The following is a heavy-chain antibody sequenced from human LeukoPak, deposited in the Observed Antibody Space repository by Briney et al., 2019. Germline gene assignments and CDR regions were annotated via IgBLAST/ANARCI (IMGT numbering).Heavy chain of an antibody. Sequence: GGSLRLSCAASGFTFSSYGMHWVRQAPGKGLEWVAVISYDGSNKYYADSVKGRFTISRDNAKNSLYLQMNSLRAEDTAVYYCASVPSITAAGRATSDFWGQGTLVTVSS. J-gene: IGHJ4*02. CDR1: GFTFSSYG. CDR3: ASVPSITAAGRATSDF. CDR2: ISYDGSNK. D-gene: IGHD6-13*01. V-gene: IGHV3-30*03.